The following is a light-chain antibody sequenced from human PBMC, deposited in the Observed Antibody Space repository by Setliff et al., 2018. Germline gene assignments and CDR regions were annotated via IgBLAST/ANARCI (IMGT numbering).Light chain of an antibody. Sequence: QSALTQPPSVSGAPGQRVTISCAGRSSNIGTGYDVHWYQQLPGTAPKLLIYGNNIRPSGVPDRFSGSQSGTSASLAITGLHSEDEADYYCQSYDSSLSAYVFGTGTK. CDR2: GNN. J-gene: IGLJ1*01. CDR1: SSNIGTGYD. V-gene: IGLV1-40*01. CDR3: QSYDSSLSAYV.